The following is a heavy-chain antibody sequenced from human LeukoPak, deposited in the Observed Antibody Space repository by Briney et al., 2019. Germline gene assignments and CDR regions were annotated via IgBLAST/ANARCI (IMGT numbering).Heavy chain of an antibody. V-gene: IGHV3-23*01. D-gene: IGHD3-10*01. Sequence: GGSLRLSCAASGFRFSSYAMSWVRQAPGKGLEWVSAISGSGVSTYYADSVKGRFTISRDNAKNSLYLQMNSLRAEDTAVYYCARGTTMVIDYWGQGTLVTVSS. CDR2: ISGSGVST. CDR1: GFRFSSYA. J-gene: IGHJ4*02. CDR3: ARGTTMVIDY.